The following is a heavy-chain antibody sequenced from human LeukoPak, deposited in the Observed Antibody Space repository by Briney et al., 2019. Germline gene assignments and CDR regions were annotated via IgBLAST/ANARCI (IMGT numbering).Heavy chain of an antibody. J-gene: IGHJ4*02. V-gene: IGHV3-23*01. CDR2: ISGSGGST. CDR3: AKILTYYYDSSGYPGEGY. Sequence: GGSLRLSCAASGFTFSSYAMSWVRQAPGKGLEWVSAISGSGGSTYYADSVKGRFTISRDNSKNTLYLQMNSLRAEDTAVYYCAKILTYYYDSSGYPGEGYWGQGTLVTVSS. D-gene: IGHD3-22*01. CDR1: GFTFSSYA.